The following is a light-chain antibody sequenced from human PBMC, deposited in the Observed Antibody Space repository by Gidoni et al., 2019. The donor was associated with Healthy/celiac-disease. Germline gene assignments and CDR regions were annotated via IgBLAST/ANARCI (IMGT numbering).Light chain of an antibody. CDR1: QSLVHSDGNTY. CDR2: KVS. J-gene: IGKJ2*01. V-gene: IGKV2-30*02. Sequence: DVVMTQSPLSLPVTLGQPASISCRSSQSLVHSDGNTYLNWFQQRPGQSPRRLIYKVSNRDSGVPDRFSGSGSGTDFTLKIRRVEAEDVGVYYCMQGTHWPPDNFGQGTKLEIK. CDR3: MQGTHWPPDN.